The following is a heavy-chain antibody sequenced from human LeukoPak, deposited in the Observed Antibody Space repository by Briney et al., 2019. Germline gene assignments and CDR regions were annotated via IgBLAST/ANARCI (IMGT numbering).Heavy chain of an antibody. Sequence: GGSLRLSCAASGFTFSSYAMSWVRQAPGKGLEWVSAISGSGCSTYYADSVKGRFTISRDNSKNTLYLQMNSLRAEDTAVYYCAKGSDIVLMVYAPDAFDIWGQGTMVTVSS. CDR3: AKGSDIVLMVYAPDAFDI. CDR2: ISGSGCST. D-gene: IGHD2-8*01. J-gene: IGHJ3*02. V-gene: IGHV3-23*01. CDR1: GFTFSSYA.